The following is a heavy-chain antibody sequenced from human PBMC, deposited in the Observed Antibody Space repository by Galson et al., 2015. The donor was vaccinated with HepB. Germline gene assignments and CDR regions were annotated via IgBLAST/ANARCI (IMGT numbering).Heavy chain of an antibody. CDR3: AREGETKDCSSSICYNHALDM. J-gene: IGHJ3*02. CDR2: LYSDERT. V-gene: IGHV3-53*01. Sequence: SLRLSCAASGFSVSSKYMTWVRQAPGKGLEWVSVLYSDERTKYADSVRGRFTISRDNSKNTLYLQMNTLRAEDTAVYYCAREGETKDCSSSICYNHALDMWGQGTMVTVSS. D-gene: IGHD2-2*02. CDR1: GFSVSSKY.